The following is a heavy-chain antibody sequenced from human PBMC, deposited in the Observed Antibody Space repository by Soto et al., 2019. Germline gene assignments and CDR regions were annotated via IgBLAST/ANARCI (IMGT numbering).Heavy chain of an antibody. CDR2: INTDGSST. D-gene: IGHD3-3*01. Sequence: XPXKGLVRVSRINTDGSSTAYADSVRGRFTISRDNAKNTLHLQMNSLRTEDTAVYYCARALGKYYDFWSGYSTQFDYWGQGTLVTVSS. J-gene: IGHJ4*02. CDR3: ARALGKYYDFWSGYSTQFDY. V-gene: IGHV3-74*01.